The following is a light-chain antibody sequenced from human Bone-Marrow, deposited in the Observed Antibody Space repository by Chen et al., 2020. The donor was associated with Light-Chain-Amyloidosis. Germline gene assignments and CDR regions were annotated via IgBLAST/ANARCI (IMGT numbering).Light chain of an antibody. Sequence: QTVVTQEPSFSVSPGGTVTLTCGLSSGSVSTSYYPSWYQQTPGQAPRTLIYNTNARSSGVPDRCSGSILRNKAALTITGAKADDECDYYCGLYMGSGIWVFGGGTKLTVL. V-gene: IGLV8-61*01. CDR2: NTN. CDR3: GLYMGSGIWV. CDR1: SGSVSTSYY. J-gene: IGLJ3*02.